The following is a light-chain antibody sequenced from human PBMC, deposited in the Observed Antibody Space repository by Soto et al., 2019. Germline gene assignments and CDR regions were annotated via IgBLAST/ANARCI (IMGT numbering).Light chain of an antibody. J-gene: IGKJ5*01. CDR1: QSVRNN. CDR3: QQYNNWPPIT. Sequence: EIVMTQSPATLSVSPGDTVTLSCRASQSVRNNLAWYQQKPGQAPRLHIYGASTRATGIPARFSGSGSGTDFTLTISSLQSEDFALYYCQQYNNWPPITFGQGTRLEIK. CDR2: GAS. V-gene: IGKV3-15*01.